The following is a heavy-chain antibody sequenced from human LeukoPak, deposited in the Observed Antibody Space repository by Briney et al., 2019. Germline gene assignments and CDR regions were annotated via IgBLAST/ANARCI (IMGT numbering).Heavy chain of an antibody. Sequence: GGSLRLSCAASGFTFSSYAMSWVRQAPGKGLEWVSVIYSGGSTYYADSVKGRFTISRDNSKNTLYLQMSSLRAEDTAVYYCARARSSSWLGYFDYWGQGTLVTVSS. CDR1: GFTFSSYA. V-gene: IGHV3-53*01. D-gene: IGHD6-13*01. CDR2: IYSGGST. J-gene: IGHJ4*02. CDR3: ARARSSSWLGYFDY.